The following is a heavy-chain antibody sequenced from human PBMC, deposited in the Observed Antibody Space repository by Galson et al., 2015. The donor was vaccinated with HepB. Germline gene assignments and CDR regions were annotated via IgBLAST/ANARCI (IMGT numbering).Heavy chain of an antibody. J-gene: IGHJ4*02. D-gene: IGHD3-22*01. Sequence: SLRLSCAASGFTFSSYGMHWVRQAPGKGLEWVAIISYDGSNKYYGDSVKGRFTISRDNSKNTVYLQMNSLRAEDTAVYYCAKSGEGYDSSGYYEYHFDYWGQGTLVTVSS. CDR2: ISYDGSNK. CDR1: GFTFSSYG. CDR3: AKSGEGYDSSGYYEYHFDY. V-gene: IGHV3-30*18.